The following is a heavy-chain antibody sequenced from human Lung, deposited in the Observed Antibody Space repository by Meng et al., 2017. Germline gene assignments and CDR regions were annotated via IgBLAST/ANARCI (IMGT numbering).Heavy chain of an antibody. Sequence: VQLVQSGAEVKKPGSSVKVSCKAAGGTSSSSAISWVRQAPGQGLEWMGGIIPLFDTTHYAQNFQGRVSITADESTRTAYMELSSLRSEDTAVYYCARALGLTTMMTYWGQGTLVTVSS. CDR1: GGTSSSSA. CDR2: IIPLFDTT. V-gene: IGHV1-69*01. D-gene: IGHD3-22*01. J-gene: IGHJ4*02. CDR3: ARALGLTTMMTY.